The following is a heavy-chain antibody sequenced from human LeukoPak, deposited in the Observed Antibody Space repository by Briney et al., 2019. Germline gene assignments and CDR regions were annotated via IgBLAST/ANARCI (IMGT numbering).Heavy chain of an antibody. CDR3: AKDSVYYGDYEGYFDL. CDR1: GFTFADYG. J-gene: IGHJ2*01. D-gene: IGHD4-17*01. Sequence: GGSLRLSCAASGFTFADYGMAWARQTPGKGLEWVAFIRYDGSNKYYADSVKGRFTISRDNSKNTLYLQMNSLRAEDTAVYYCAKDSVYYGDYEGYFDLWGRGTLVTVSS. V-gene: IGHV3-30*02. CDR2: IRYDGSNK.